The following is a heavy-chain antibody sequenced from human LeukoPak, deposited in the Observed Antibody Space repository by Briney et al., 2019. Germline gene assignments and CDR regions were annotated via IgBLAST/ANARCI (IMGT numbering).Heavy chain of an antibody. Sequence: SETLSLTCTVSGGSISSYYWSWVRQPAGKGLEWIGRIYASGNTNYNPSLKGRVTMTVDTSKNQFSLNLSSVTAADTAVYYCARLFVSAAAGPEGAFDIWGQGTMVTVSS. CDR3: ARLFVSAAAGPEGAFDI. V-gene: IGHV4-4*07. D-gene: IGHD6-13*01. CDR2: IYASGNT. CDR1: GGSISSYY. J-gene: IGHJ3*02.